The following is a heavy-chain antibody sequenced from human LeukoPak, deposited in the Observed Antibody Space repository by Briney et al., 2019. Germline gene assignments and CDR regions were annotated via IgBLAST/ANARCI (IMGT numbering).Heavy chain of an antibody. J-gene: IGHJ6*02. V-gene: IGHV1-69*13. Sequence: ASVKVSCKASGGTFSSYAISWVRQAPGQGLEWMGGIIPNFGTANYAQKFQGRVTITADESTSTAYMELSGLRSEDTAVYYCARALVTTEALDGMDVWGQGTTVTVSS. CDR1: GGTFSSYA. D-gene: IGHD4-17*01. CDR3: ARALVTTEALDGMDV. CDR2: IIPNFGTA.